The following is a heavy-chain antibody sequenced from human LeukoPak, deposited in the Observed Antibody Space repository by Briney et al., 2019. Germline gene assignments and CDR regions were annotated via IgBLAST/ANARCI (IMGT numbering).Heavy chain of an antibody. CDR1: GFTFGSYW. CDR2: INHNGNVN. J-gene: IGHJ6*02. Sequence: GGSLRLSCAASGFTFGSYWMNWARQAPGKGLEWVASINHNGNVNYYVDSVKGRFTISRDNAKNSLYLQMSNLRAEGTAVYFCARGGGLDVWGQGATVTVSS. V-gene: IGHV3-7*03. D-gene: IGHD3-16*01. CDR3: ARGGGLDV.